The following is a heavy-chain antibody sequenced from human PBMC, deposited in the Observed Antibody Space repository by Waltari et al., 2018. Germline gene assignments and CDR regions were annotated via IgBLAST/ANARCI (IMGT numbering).Heavy chain of an antibody. CDR3: ARDFDRAFDY. CDR2: INAVNGKT. Sequence: QVHLVQSGAVVRKPGASVTVSGKASGYTFPTYTMHWVRQAPGQGLEWMGYINAVNGKTRYSPNFQDRVTFTIDTSAITAYMVLSSLKSEDTAVYYCARDFDRAFDYWGQGTLLTVSS. J-gene: IGHJ4*02. V-gene: IGHV1-3*01. CDR1: GYTFPTYT. D-gene: IGHD3-22*01.